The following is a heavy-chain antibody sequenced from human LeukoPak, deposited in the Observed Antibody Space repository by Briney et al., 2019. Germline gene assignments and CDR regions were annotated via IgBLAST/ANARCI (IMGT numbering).Heavy chain of an antibody. CDR2: IYYSGST. Sequence: SETLSLTCTVSGGSISSYYWSWIRQPPGKGLEWIGYIYYSGSTNYNPSLKSRVTISVDTSKNQFSLKLSSVTAADTAVYYCARAGGSIAARSDYWGQGTLVTVSS. V-gene: IGHV4-59*01. D-gene: IGHD6-6*01. CDR3: ARAGGSIAARSDY. J-gene: IGHJ4*02. CDR1: GGSISSYY.